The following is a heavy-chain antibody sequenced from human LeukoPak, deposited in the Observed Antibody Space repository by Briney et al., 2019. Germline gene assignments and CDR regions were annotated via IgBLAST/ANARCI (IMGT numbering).Heavy chain of an antibody. CDR1: GYSFTNYW. Sequence: GESLKISCKDSGYSFTNYWIGWVRQMPGKGLEWMGIIYPGDSNTRYSPSFQGQVTISVDKSIRTAYLQWSSLKASDTAVYFCAKTNGGWDFDYWGQGTLVTVSS. J-gene: IGHJ4*02. CDR3: AKTNGGWDFDY. D-gene: IGHD6-19*01. V-gene: IGHV5-51*01. CDR2: IYPGDSNT.